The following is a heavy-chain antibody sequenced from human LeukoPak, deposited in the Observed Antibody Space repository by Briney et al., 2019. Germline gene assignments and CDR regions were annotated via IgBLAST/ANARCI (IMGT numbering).Heavy chain of an antibody. CDR1: GYTFTSYG. CDR2: ISAYNGNT. D-gene: IGHD3-9*01. J-gene: IGHJ6*03. V-gene: IGHV1-18*01. Sequence: ASVKVSCKASGYTFTSYGISWMRQAPGQGLEWMGWISAYNGNTNYAQKLQGRVTMTTDTSTSTAYMELRSLRSDDTAVYYCARADYDILTGYPIYYYMDVWGKGTTVTVSS. CDR3: ARADYDILTGYPIYYYMDV.